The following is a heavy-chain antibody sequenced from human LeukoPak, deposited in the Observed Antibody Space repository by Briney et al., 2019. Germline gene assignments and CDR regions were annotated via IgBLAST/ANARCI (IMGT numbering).Heavy chain of an antibody. CDR1: GFTFSTYW. CDR3: PRVISSGNPLLVY. J-gene: IGHJ4*02. Sequence: GGSLILSCAASGFTFSTYWMHWVRQAPGKGLVWVSRISTDGSSTGYADSVKGRFTISRDNAKTTLYLQMNSLRAEDTAVYNCPRVISSGNPLLVYWGQGTLVTVSS. CDR2: ISTDGSST. D-gene: IGHD4-23*01. V-gene: IGHV3-74*01.